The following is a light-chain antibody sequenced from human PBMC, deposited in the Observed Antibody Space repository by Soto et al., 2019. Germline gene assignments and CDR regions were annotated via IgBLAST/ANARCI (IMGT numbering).Light chain of an antibody. CDR1: SSDVGGYNY. Sequence: QSALTQLPSASGSPGQSVTISCTGTSSDVGGYNYVSWYQQHPGKAPKLMIYEVSKRPSGVPDRFSGSKSGNTASLTASGLQAEDEADYYCSSYAGSNNFEVFGTGTKVTVL. V-gene: IGLV2-8*01. CDR3: SSYAGSNNFEV. J-gene: IGLJ1*01. CDR2: EVS.